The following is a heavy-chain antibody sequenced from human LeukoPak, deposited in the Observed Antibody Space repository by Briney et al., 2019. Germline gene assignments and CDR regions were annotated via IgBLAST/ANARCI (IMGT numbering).Heavy chain of an antibody. Sequence: SETPSLTCTVSGASISSHCWSWIRQPPGKGLEWIGYIFYSGSLNYNPSLKSRVAISVDTSKDQFSLRLTSVTAADTAVYFCARGGGYSGSSFDYWGQGTLVTVSS. CDR3: ARGGGYSGSSFDY. J-gene: IGHJ4*02. CDR2: IFYSGSL. V-gene: IGHV4-59*11. D-gene: IGHD1-26*01. CDR1: GASISSHC.